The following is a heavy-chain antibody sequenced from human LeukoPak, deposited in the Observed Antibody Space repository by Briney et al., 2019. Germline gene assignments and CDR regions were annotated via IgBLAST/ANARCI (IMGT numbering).Heavy chain of an antibody. D-gene: IGHD3-22*01. J-gene: IGHJ4*02. CDR3: ARGSSGSRNY. V-gene: IGHV4-59*06. CDR2: IYYSGST. CDR1: GGSISSYY. Sequence: SETLSLTCTVSGGSISSYYWSWIRQPAGKGLEWIGYIYYSGSTYYNPSLKSRVTISVDTSKNQFSLKLSSVTAADTAVYYCARGSSGSRNYWGQGTLVTVSS.